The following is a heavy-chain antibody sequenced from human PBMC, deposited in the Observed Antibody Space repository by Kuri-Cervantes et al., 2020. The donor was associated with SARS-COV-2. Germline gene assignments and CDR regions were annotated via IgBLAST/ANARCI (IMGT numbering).Heavy chain of an antibody. J-gene: IGHJ6*03. D-gene: IGHD6-6*01. CDR2: INWNGGST. Sequence: GESLKISCAASGFTFDDYGMSWVRQAPGKGLEWVSGINWNGGSTGYADSVKGRFTISRDNAKNSLYLQMNSLRAEDTALHYCARNFKSSPSLYYYYYMDVWGKGTTVTVSS. CDR1: GFTFDDYG. V-gene: IGHV3-20*04. CDR3: ARNFKSSPSLYYYYYMDV.